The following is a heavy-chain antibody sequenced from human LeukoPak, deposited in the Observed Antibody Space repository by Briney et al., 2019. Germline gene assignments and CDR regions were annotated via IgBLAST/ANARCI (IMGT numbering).Heavy chain of an antibody. CDR2: IYYSGST. J-gene: IGHJ4*02. Sequence: PSETLSLTCTVSGGSISSSSYYWGWLRQPPGKGLEWIGSIYYSGSTYYNPSLKSRFTISVYTSKNQFSLKLSSVTAADTAVYYCARQYYSSRGFDYWGQGTLVTVSS. CDR1: GGSISSSSYY. CDR3: ARQYYSSRGFDY. D-gene: IGHD6-13*01. V-gene: IGHV4-39*01.